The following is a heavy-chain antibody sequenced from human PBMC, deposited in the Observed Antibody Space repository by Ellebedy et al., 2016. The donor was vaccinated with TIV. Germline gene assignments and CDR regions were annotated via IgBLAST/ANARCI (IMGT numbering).Heavy chain of an antibody. D-gene: IGHD3-22*01. J-gene: IGHJ5*02. Sequence: ASVKVSCKASGYTFTGYYMHWVRQAPGQGLEWMGWINPNSGGTNYAQKFQGRVTMTRDTSTSTVYMELSSLRSEDTAVYYCARDSYYDSSGYYLNWFDPWGQGTLVTVSS. V-gene: IGHV1-2*02. CDR3: ARDSYYDSSGYYLNWFDP. CDR2: INPNSGGT. CDR1: GYTFTGYY.